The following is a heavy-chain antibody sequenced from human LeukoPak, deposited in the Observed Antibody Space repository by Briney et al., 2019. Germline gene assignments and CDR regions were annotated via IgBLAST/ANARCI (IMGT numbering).Heavy chain of an antibody. CDR1: EFTFTMYE. V-gene: IGHV3-48*03. Sequence: LSRAASEFTFTMYELNWVRQAPGKGLEWVSYISSSGNTISYADSVKGRFTSSRDNAKNSLYLQVISLRAEDTAVYYCARGPSIAARYDAFDIWGQGTMVTISS. CDR2: ISSSGNTI. J-gene: IGHJ3*02. CDR3: ARGPSIAARYDAFDI. D-gene: IGHD6-6*01.